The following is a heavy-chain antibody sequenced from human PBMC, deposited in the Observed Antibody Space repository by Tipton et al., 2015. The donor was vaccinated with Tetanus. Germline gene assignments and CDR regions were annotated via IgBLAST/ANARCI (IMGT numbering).Heavy chain of an antibody. V-gene: IGHV3-48*03. D-gene: IGHD3-9*01. Sequence: SLRLSCAASGFTFSDYEMNWVRQAPGKGLEWVAYIGGSGRTIFYADSVKGRFTISRDNAKNSLFLQMNSLRAEDTAVYYCARDKTRYDVLTGYYPFDFWGQGTLVTASS. CDR3: ARDKTRYDVLTGYYPFDF. J-gene: IGHJ4*02. CDR2: IGGSGRTI. CDR1: GFTFSDYE.